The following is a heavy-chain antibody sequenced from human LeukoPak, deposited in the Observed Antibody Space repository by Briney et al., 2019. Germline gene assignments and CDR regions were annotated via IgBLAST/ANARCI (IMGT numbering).Heavy chain of an antibody. CDR2: INHSGST. V-gene: IGHV4-34*01. J-gene: IGHJ4*02. D-gene: IGHD3-22*01. CDR3: ARGQGDYYDSSGSYSH. CDR1: GGSFSGYY. Sequence: SETLSLTCAVYGGSFSGYYWSWIRQPPGKGLEWIGEINHSGSTNYNPSLKDRVTISVDTSKNQFSLKLSSVTAADTAVYYCARGQGDYYDSSGSYSHWGQGTLVTVSS.